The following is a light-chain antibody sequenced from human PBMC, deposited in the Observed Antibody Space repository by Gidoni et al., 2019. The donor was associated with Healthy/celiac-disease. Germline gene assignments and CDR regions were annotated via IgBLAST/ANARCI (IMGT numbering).Light chain of an antibody. CDR3: QQYYSTPFT. CDR1: QSVLYSSNNKNY. V-gene: IGKV4-1*01. CDR2: WAS. Sequence: IVMTHCLDSLAVSRGERATINCKSSQSVLYSSNNKNYLAWYQQKPGQPPKLLIYWASTRESGVSDRFSGSGSGTDFTLTISSLQAEDVAVYYCQQYYSTPFTFGPGTKVDIK. J-gene: IGKJ3*01.